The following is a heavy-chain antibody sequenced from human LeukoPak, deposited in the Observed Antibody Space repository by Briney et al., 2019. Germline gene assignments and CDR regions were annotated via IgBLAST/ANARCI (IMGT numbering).Heavy chain of an antibody. Sequence: SETLSLTCTVSGGSISSSSYYWGWIHQPPGKGLEWIGSIYYSGSTYYNPSLKSRVTISVDTSKNQFSLKLSSVTAADTAVYYCASNSRITIFGVVAFYYYYYMDVWGKGTTVTVSS. D-gene: IGHD3-3*01. CDR2: IYYSGST. J-gene: IGHJ6*03. CDR3: ASNSRITIFGVVAFYYYYYMDV. CDR1: GGSISSSSYY. V-gene: IGHV4-39*07.